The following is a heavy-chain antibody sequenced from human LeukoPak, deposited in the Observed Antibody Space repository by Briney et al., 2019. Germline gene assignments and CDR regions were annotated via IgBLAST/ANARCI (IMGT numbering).Heavy chain of an antibody. D-gene: IGHD6-19*01. CDR3: ARHQDSSGWDGDYYYYGMDV. J-gene: IGHJ6*02. V-gene: IGHV4-59*08. CDR2: IYYSGST. Sequence: PSETLSLTCTVSGGSISSYYWSWIRQPPGKGLEWVGYIYYSGSTKYNPSLKSRVTISVDPSKTQFSLKLSSVTAADTAVYYCARHQDSSGWDGDYYYYGMDVWGQGTTVTVSS. CDR1: GGSISSYY.